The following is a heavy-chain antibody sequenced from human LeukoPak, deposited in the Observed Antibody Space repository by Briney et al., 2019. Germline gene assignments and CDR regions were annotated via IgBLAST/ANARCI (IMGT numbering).Heavy chain of an antibody. Sequence: GGSLRLSCAASGFTFSSYAMHWVRQAPGKGLEYVSAISSNGGSTYYANSVKGRFTISRDNSKNTLYLQMGSLRAEDMAVYYCARAITMMVVAAPDYWGQGTLVTVSS. J-gene: IGHJ4*02. D-gene: IGHD3-22*01. CDR2: ISSNGGST. V-gene: IGHV3-64*01. CDR1: GFTFSSYA. CDR3: ARAITMMVVAAPDY.